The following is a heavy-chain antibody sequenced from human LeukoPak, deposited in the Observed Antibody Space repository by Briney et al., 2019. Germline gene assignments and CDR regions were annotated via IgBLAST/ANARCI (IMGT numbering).Heavy chain of an antibody. Sequence: SETLSLTCAVSGYSISSGYYWGWIRQPPGKGREWIGSIYHSGSTYYNPSLKSRVTISVDTSKNQFSLKLSSVTAADTAVYYCASPAGVGAGNWGQGTLVTVSS. CDR2: IYHSGST. CDR1: GYSISSGYY. J-gene: IGHJ4*02. V-gene: IGHV4-38-2*01. D-gene: IGHD1-26*01. CDR3: ASPAGVGAGN.